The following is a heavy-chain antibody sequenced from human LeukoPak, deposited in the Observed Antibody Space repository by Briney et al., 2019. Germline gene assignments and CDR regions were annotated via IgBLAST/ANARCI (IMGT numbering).Heavy chain of an antibody. V-gene: IGHV4-30-2*01. Sequence: SETLSLTCAVSGGSISSGGYSWSWIRQPPGKGLEWIGYIYHGGSTYYNPSLKSRVTISVDRSKNQFSLKLSSVTAADTAVYYCARMPSITRGYFDYWGQGTLVTVSS. CDR2: IYHGGST. J-gene: IGHJ4*02. D-gene: IGHD3-10*01. CDR3: ARMPSITRGYFDY. CDR1: GGSISSGGYS.